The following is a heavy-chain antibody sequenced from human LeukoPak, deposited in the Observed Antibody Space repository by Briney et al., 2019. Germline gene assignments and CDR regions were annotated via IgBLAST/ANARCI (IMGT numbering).Heavy chain of an antibody. CDR1: RFALDEHG. V-gene: IGHV3-20*04. CDR3: ARAPITSPFYFDY. D-gene: IGHD2-2*01. CDR2: INWSGGGT. J-gene: IGHJ4*02. Sequence: RGSLRLSRTASRFALDEHGMSCGRDVPGKGLEWVSGINWSGGGTGYAVPLRGLFTISRDNAKNSLYLQMDSLRAEDTALYYSARAPITSPFYFDYWGQGTLVTVSS.